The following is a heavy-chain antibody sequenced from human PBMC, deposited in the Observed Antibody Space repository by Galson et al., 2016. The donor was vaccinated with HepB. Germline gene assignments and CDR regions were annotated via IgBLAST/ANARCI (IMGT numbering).Heavy chain of an antibody. D-gene: IGHD6-19*01. Sequence: QSGAEVKKPGESLKISCKGSGYSFTSYWIGWVRQLPGRGLEWMGIIYPGDSDTRYSPSFQGQVTISADKSISTAYLQWSGLKASDTGIYYCVRETSSSSALDYWGQGALVTVSS. CDR1: GYSFTSYW. CDR2: IYPGDSDT. CDR3: VRETSSSSALDY. V-gene: IGHV5-51*01. J-gene: IGHJ4*02.